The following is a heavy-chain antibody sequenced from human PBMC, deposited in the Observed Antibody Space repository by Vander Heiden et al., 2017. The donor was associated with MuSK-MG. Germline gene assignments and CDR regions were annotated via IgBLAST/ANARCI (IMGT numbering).Heavy chain of an antibody. V-gene: IGHV4-31*03. D-gene: IGHD2-2*01. CDR2: IYYSGST. Sequence: QVQLQESGPGLVKPSQTLSLTCTVSGGSISSGNYYWRWIGQHPGKGLEWIGYIYYSGSTSYNPSLKSRVTISVDTSKNQFSLKLSSVTAADTAVYYCARAGRTSRAGYYYMDVWGKGTTVTVSS. CDR1: GGSISSGNYY. J-gene: IGHJ6*03. CDR3: ARAGRTSRAGYYYMDV.